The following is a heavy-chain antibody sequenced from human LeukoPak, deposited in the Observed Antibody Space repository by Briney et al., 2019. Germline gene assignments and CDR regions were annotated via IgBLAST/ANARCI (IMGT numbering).Heavy chain of an antibody. CDR2: TYYSGST. Sequence: PSQTLSLTCTVSGGSISSGGYYWSWIRQHPGKGLEWIGYTYYSGSTYYNPSLKSRVTISVDTSKNQFSLKLSSVTAADTAVYYCARARDDQQWLVEFAFDIWGQGTMVTVSS. V-gene: IGHV4-31*03. CDR1: GGSISSGGYY. J-gene: IGHJ3*02. D-gene: IGHD6-19*01. CDR3: ARARDDQQWLVEFAFDI.